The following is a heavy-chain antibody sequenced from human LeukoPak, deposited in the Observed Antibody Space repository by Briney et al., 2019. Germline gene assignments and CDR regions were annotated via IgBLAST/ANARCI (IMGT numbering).Heavy chain of an antibody. Sequence: ASVKVSCKASGYTFTDYYMHWVRQAPGQGLEWMGWINPNSGGTNYAQKFQGRVTMTRDTSISTAYMELSRLKSDDTAVHFCARGRVELVLYLYWGKGTLVTVSS. CDR2: INPNSGGT. J-gene: IGHJ4*02. D-gene: IGHD6-6*01. V-gene: IGHV1-2*02. CDR1: GYTFTDYY. CDR3: ARGRVELVLYLY.